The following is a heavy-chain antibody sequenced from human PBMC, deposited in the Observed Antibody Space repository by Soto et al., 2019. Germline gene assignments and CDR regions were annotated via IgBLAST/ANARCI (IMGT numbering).Heavy chain of an antibody. Sequence: TVSVTFAVSGGSISSGGYSWSWIRQSPGKGLEWIGYIHHSGSTYYNPSLKSRVTISVDRSKNQFSLKLSSVTAADTALYYCARDGGYDGVGYWGQGTLVTVSS. CDR2: IHHSGST. J-gene: IGHJ4*02. CDR3: ARDGGYDGVGY. V-gene: IGHV4-30-2*06. D-gene: IGHD3-16*01. CDR1: GGSISSGGYS.